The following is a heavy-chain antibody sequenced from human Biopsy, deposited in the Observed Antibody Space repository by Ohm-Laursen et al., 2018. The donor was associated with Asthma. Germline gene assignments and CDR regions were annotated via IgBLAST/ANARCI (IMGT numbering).Heavy chain of an antibody. CDR3: ANTIGGVAADY. CDR1: GGSISSSRYC. CDR2: IYYSGNT. D-gene: IGHD3-16*01. Sequence: GTLSLTCTVSGGSISSSRYCWGWIRQTPGKGLEWIGRIYYSGNTYYNPSLKSRVTISVDTSKNQFSLKLSSVTATDTAVYYCANTIGGVAADYWGQGTLVTVSS. J-gene: IGHJ4*02. V-gene: IGHV4-39*01.